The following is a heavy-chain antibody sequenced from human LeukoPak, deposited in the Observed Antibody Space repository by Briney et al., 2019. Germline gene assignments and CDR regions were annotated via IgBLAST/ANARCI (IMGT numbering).Heavy chain of an antibody. CDR1: GGSISSDSYY. J-gene: IGHJ4*02. V-gene: IGHV4-39*07. D-gene: IGHD4-17*01. CDR2: IYYSGTT. CDR3: ARAYGEENYFDY. Sequence: SETLSLTCTVSGGSISSDSYYWGWTRQPPGKGLEWVGTIYYSGTTYYNPSLMGRVTISVDTSKNQFSLKLSSVTAADTAVYYCARAYGEENYFDYWGQGTLVTVSS.